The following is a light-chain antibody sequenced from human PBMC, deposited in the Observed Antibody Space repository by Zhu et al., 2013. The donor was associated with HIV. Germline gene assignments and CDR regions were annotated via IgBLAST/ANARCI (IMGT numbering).Light chain of an antibody. V-gene: IGKV1-5*03. J-gene: IGKJ1*01. CDR2: KAS. CDR1: QNINRW. CDR3: QQYNSYSWT. Sequence: DIQMTQSPSTLSASVGDRVTITCRASQNINRWLAWYQQKPGRAPKLLIYKASILEIGVPGRFSASGSGTEFILTISSLQPDDFATYYCQQYNSYSWTFGQGTKVEIK.